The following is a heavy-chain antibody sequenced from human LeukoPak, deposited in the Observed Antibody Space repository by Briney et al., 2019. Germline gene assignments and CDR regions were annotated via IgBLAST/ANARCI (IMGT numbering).Heavy chain of an antibody. Sequence: GGSLRLSCAASGFTFGSYGMHWVRQAPGKGLEWVTFIRSDGSNKYYADSVKGRFTISRDNAKNSLYLQMNSLRAEDTAVYYCARVWSSGYYIDYWGQGTLVTVSS. CDR2: IRSDGSNK. D-gene: IGHD3-22*01. V-gene: IGHV3-30*02. CDR3: ARVWSSGYYIDY. J-gene: IGHJ4*02. CDR1: GFTFGSYG.